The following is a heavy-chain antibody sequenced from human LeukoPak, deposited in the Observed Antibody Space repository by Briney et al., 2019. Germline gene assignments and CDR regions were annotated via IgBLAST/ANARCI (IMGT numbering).Heavy chain of an antibody. CDR3: TRRVGMGPYYFDY. CDR1: GYSFTSYW. J-gene: IGHJ4*02. Sequence: GESLKISCKGSGYSFTSYWIGWVRQMPGKGLEWMGIIYPGDSDTRYSPSFQGQVTISADNSINTAYLQWSTLTASDTAMYYCTRRVGMGPYYFDYWGQGTLLIVSS. V-gene: IGHV5-51*01. CDR2: IYPGDSDT. D-gene: IGHD2-21*01.